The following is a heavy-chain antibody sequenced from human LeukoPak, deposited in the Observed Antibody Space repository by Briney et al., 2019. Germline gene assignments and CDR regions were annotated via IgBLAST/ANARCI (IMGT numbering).Heavy chain of an antibody. CDR3: ARCGTPNNYYYYGMDV. J-gene: IGHJ6*02. CDR2: MSRSSSYI. V-gene: IGHV3-21*04. Sequence: SGGSLRLSCAASGFTFSSYSMNWVRQAPGTGLEWVSFMSRSSSYIYYADSVKGRFTISRDNAKNSLYLQMNSLRAEDTAVYYCARCGTPNNYYYYGMDVWGQGTTVTVSS. D-gene: IGHD1-26*01. CDR1: GFTFSSYS.